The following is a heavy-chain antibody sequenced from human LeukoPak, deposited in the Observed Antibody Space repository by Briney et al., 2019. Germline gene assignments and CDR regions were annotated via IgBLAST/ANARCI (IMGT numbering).Heavy chain of an antibody. V-gene: IGHV3-30-3*01. CDR1: GFTFSSYA. J-gene: IGHJ4*02. CDR3: ARDRFDDSSGYPDY. CDR2: ISYDGSNK. D-gene: IGHD3-22*01. Sequence: GRSLRLSRAASGFTFSSYAMHWVRQAPGKGLEWVAVISYDGSNKYYADSVKGRFTISRDNSKNTLYLQMNSLRAEDTAVYYCARDRFDDSSGYPDYWGQGTLVTVSS.